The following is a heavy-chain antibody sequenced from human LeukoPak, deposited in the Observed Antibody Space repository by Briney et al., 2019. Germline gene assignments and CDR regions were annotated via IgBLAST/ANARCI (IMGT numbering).Heavy chain of an antibody. D-gene: IGHD2-2*01. CDR2: ISGSGHST. V-gene: IGHV3-23*01. Sequence: QPGGSLRLSCAASGFTFSSYAMTWVRQAPGKGLEWVSGISGSGHSTYYADSVRGRFTISRDNSKNTLYLQMNSLRAEDTAVYYCAKLYCTSTSCQIDYWGQGTLVTVSS. CDR1: GFTFSSYA. CDR3: AKLYCTSTSCQIDY. J-gene: IGHJ4*02.